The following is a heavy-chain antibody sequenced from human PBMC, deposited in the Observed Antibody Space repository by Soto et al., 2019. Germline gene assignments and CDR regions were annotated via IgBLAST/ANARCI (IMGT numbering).Heavy chain of an antibody. V-gene: IGHV3-11*01. Sequence: QVQLVESGGDLVKPGGSLRLSCAASGFIFSDYYMSWIRQAPGKGLEWVSYISSSGSTIYYADSVKGRFTISRDNAENSLYLQMNSLRADDTAVYYCARWPYSTYAHFDYWGQGTLVTVSS. CDR1: GFIFSDYY. CDR2: ISSSGSTI. CDR3: ARWPYSTYAHFDY. J-gene: IGHJ4*02. D-gene: IGHD4-4*01.